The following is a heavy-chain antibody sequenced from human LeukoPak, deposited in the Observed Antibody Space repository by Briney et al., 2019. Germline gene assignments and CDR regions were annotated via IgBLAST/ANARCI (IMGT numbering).Heavy chain of an antibody. J-gene: IGHJ4*02. Sequence: SETLSLTCAVYGGSFSGYYWSWIRQPPGKGLEWIGEINHSGSTNYNPSLKSRVTISVDTSKNQFSLKLSSVTAADTAVYYCARGHGSSGYISYWGQGTLVTVSS. CDR2: INHSGST. D-gene: IGHD3-22*01. CDR1: GGSFSGYY. V-gene: IGHV4-34*01. CDR3: ARGHGSSGYISY.